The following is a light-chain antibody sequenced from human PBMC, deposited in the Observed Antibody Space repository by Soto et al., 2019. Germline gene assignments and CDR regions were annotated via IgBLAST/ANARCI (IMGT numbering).Light chain of an antibody. CDR2: AAS. CDR3: QQYGDSLF. J-gene: IGKJ4*01. CDR1: QSVTNNY. Sequence: EIVLTQSPGTLSLSPGERATLSCRASQSVTNNYVAWYQQKPGQAPRLLIYAASSRATGIPDRFSGSGSGTDFTLTISRLEPEDFAIYYCQQYGDSLFFGGGAKVEIK. V-gene: IGKV3-20*01.